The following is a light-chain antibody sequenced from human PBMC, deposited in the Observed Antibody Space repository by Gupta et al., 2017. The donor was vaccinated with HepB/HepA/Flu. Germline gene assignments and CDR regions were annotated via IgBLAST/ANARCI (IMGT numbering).Light chain of an antibody. CDR3: QQQNTYPLT. V-gene: IGKV1-5*03. CDR2: KAS. CDR1: QSISSW. J-gene: IGKJ4*02. Sequence: TKSHSALQTSLGDRVTHTCRASQSISSWLAWYQQKSGKTPKLLIYKASSLESGVPSMFSGSGAGAEFTLIISSLQPDDFSTYYCQQQNTYPLTFGGGTKVEIK.